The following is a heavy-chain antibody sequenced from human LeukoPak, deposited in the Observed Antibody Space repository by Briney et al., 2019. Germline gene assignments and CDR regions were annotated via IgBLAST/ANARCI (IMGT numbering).Heavy chain of an antibody. D-gene: IGHD1-26*01. CDR3: ARAYGGSPPFVC. J-gene: IGHJ4*02. CDR1: GGSFSDFY. CDR2: INHGSST. Sequence: SENLSLTCAVYGGSFSDFYWSWIRQSPGKGLEWIGEINHGSSTTYNPSLKSRVTISIDTSKNQFSLKLNSVAAADAAVYYCARAYGGSPPFVCWGPGILVTVSS. V-gene: IGHV4-34*01.